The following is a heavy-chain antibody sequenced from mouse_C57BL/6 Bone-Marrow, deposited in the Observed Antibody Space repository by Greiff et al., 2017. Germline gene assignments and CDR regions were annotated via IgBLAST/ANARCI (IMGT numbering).Heavy chain of an antibody. J-gene: IGHJ1*03. CDR2: IYPGGGYT. CDR3: ARKRSYWYFDV. CDR1: GYTFTNYW. V-gene: IGHV1-63*01. Sequence: VQLQESGAELVRPGTSVKMSCKASGYTFTNYWIGWAKQRPGHGLEWIGDIYPGGGYTNYNEKFKGKATLTADKSSSTAYMQVSSLTSEDSAIYYCARKRSYWYFDVWGTGTTVTVSS.